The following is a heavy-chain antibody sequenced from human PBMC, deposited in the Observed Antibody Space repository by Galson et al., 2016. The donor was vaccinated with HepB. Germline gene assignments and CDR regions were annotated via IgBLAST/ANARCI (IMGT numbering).Heavy chain of an antibody. CDR3: ERDRELYG. V-gene: IGHV3-74*01. CDR1: GLTFSDHY. Sequence: SLRLSCAASGLTFSDHYMDWVRQAPGKGLVWVSRISGDGSNTNYADSVRGRFTISKDNAKNTLYLQMNRLRAEDTAVYYCERDRELYGWGQGTLVTVSS. CDR2: ISGDGSNT. J-gene: IGHJ4*02. D-gene: IGHD3-10*01.